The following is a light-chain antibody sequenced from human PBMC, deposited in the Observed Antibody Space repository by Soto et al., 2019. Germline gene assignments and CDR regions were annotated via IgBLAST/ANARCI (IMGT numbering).Light chain of an antibody. V-gene: IGKV3-15*01. CDR3: QPYNNWPLT. Sequence: EIVLTQSPATLSLSPGERATLSCGASQSVSSNYLAWYQHKPGQTPRLLIYDTSTRATGVPARFSGSRSGPEFTLTINSLQSEDFAIYYCQPYNNWPLTFGGGTKVDIK. CDR2: DTS. J-gene: IGKJ4*01. CDR1: QSVSSN.